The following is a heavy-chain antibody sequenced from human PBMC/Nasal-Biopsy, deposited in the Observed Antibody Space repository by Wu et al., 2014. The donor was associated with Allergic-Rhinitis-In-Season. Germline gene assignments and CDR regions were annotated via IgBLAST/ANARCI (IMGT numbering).Heavy chain of an antibody. CDR3: ARESVVRGVFDY. CDR1: GASINTFY. V-gene: IGHV4-59*01. D-gene: IGHD3-10*01. CDR2: MFYTGTA. J-gene: IGHJ4*02. Sequence: DSGASINTFYWSWVRQAPGKELEWLAFMFYTGTAPYNPSLHSRATISVDTSKNRFYLNLTSVTAADTAVYYCARESVVRGVFDYWGPGTAVTVSS.